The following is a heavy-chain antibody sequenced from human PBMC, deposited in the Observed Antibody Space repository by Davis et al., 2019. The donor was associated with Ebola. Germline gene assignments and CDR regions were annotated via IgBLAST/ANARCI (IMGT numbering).Heavy chain of an antibody. Sequence: GGSLRLSCAASGFIFSNYAMSWVRQAPGKGLEWVSGISGNGVSTYYADSMSGRFTISRDNSKNTLYLQVDGLGADDTAVYYCAKLQGLQGLTRTWFDPWGQGALVTVSS. CDR1: GFIFSNYA. V-gene: IGHV3-23*01. J-gene: IGHJ5*02. CDR3: AKLQGLQGLTRTWFDP. D-gene: IGHD4-11*01. CDR2: ISGNGVST.